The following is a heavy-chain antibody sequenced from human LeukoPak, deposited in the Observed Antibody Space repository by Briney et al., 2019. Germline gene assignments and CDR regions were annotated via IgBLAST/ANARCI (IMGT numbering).Heavy chain of an antibody. CDR2: IYYSGST. V-gene: IGHV4-39*07. D-gene: IGHD4-17*01. CDR1: GGSISSSSYY. CDR3: ARDLSYGDYGI. Sequence: SETLSLTCTVSGGSISSSSYYWGWIRQPPGKGLEWIGSIYYSGSTYYNPSLKSRVTISVDTSKNQFSLKLSSVTAADTAVYYCARDLSYGDYGIWGQGTLVTVSS. J-gene: IGHJ4*02.